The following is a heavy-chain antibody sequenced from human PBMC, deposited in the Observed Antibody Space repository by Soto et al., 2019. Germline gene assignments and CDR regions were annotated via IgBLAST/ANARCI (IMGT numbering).Heavy chain of an antibody. CDR3: AVRHYYDSSGHFDY. Sequence: QLQLQESGPGLVKPSETLSLTCTVSGGSISSSSYYWGWIRQPPGKGLEWIGSIYYSGSTYYNPSLKSRVTISVDTSKNQFSLKLSSVTAADTAVYYCAVRHYYDSSGHFDYWGQGTLVTVSS. CDR1: GGSISSSSYY. J-gene: IGHJ4*02. V-gene: IGHV4-39*01. CDR2: IYYSGST. D-gene: IGHD3-22*01.